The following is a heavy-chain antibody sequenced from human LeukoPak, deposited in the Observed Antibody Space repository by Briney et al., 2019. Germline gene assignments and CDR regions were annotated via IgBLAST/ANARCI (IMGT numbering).Heavy chain of an antibody. V-gene: IGHV1-46*01. CDR1: GNTFIGYW. CDR2: INPRGDAT. D-gene: IGHD3-3*01. J-gene: IGHJ3*02. CDR3: ARTYYDFWSGYCDAFDI. Sequence: ASVKASCKASGNTFIGYWIHWVRQAPGQGLEWMGAINPRGDATIGAQKFQGRVTTTRDTSTSTVYIELSSLRSEDTAVYYCARTYYDFWSGYCDAFDIWGQGTMVTVSS.